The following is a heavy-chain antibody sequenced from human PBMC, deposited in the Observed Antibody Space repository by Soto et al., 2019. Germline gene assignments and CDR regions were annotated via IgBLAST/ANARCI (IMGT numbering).Heavy chain of an antibody. D-gene: IGHD1-1*01. CDR1: GFTFSTYA. Sequence: EGKLLESGGGLVQPGGSLRLSCAASGFTFSTYAMNWVRQAPGNGLEWVSAISGSGGSIHYADSVKGRFTISRDNSKNTLYLQMNSLRDEDTAVYHCVKGYWKGDVWGQGTTVTVSS. CDR2: ISGSGGSI. V-gene: IGHV3-23*01. J-gene: IGHJ6*02. CDR3: VKGYWKGDV.